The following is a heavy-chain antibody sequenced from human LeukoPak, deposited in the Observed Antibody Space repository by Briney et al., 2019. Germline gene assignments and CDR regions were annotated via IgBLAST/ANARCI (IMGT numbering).Heavy chain of an antibody. CDR1: GFTFNSYA. Sequence: PGGSLRLSCAASGFTFNSYAMNWVRQAPGKGLDWVSAVSASGGRTYYADSVKGRFTISRDNSKNTLYLQMSNLRADDTAVYYCAKGQRPQECGGDCDIPYYYVMDVWGQGTTVTVS. CDR3: AKGQRPQECGGDCDIPYYYVMDV. V-gene: IGHV3-23*01. J-gene: IGHJ6*02. D-gene: IGHD2-21*02. CDR2: VSASGGRT.